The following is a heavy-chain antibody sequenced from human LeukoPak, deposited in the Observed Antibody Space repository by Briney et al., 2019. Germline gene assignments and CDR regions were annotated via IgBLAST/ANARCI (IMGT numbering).Heavy chain of an antibody. CDR1: GFTFSSYS. V-gene: IGHV3-21*04. CDR2: ISTSSNYI. Sequence: GGSLRLSCAASGFTFSSYSMNWVRQAPGKGLEWVSSISTSSNYIYYADSVKGRFTISRDNSKNSLYLQMNTLRTEDNALYYCAKGHGSRTGDFEYWGQGTLVTVSS. CDR3: AKGHGSRTGDFEY. J-gene: IGHJ4*02. D-gene: IGHD3-10*01.